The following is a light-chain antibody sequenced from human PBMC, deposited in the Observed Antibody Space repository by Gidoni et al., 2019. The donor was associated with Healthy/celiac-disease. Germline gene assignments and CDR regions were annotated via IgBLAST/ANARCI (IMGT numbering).Light chain of an antibody. CDR2: DAS. J-gene: IGKJ1*01. CDR3: QQYNSYSGT. V-gene: IGKV1-5*01. Sequence: DIQMTQSPSTLSASVGDRVTITCRASQGISSWLAWYQQKPGKAPKLLIYDASSLESGVPSRFSGSGSGTEFTLTISSLQPDDFATYYCQQYNSYSGTFGQGTKVEIK. CDR1: QGISSW.